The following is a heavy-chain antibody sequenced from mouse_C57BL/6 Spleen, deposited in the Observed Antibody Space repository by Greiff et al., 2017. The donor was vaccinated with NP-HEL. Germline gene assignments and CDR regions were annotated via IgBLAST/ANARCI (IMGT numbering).Heavy chain of an antibody. J-gene: IGHJ1*03. CDR1: GFTFSDYG. V-gene: IGHV5-17*01. CDR2: ISSGSSTI. Sequence: EVHLVESGGGLVKPGGSLKLSCAASGFTFSDYGMHWVRQAPEKGLEWVAYISSGSSTIYYADTVKGRFTISRDNAKNTLFLQMTSLRSEDTAMYYCARLMITRYFDVWGTGTTVTVSS. CDR3: ARLMITRYFDV. D-gene: IGHD2-4*01.